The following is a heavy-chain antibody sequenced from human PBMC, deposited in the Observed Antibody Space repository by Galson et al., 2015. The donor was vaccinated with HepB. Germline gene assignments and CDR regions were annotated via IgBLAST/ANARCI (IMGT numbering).Heavy chain of an antibody. V-gene: IGHV6-1*01. CDR2: TYYRSKWYN. D-gene: IGHD6-13*01. CDR1: GDSVSTNSAA. J-gene: IGHJ4*02. CDR3: AKLIAAHCDY. Sequence: CAISGDSVSTNSAAWNWIRQSPSRGLEWLGRTYYRSKWYNDYALSVKSRITINPDTSKNQFSLQLNSVTPEDTAVYYCAKLIAAHCDYWGQGTLVTVSS.